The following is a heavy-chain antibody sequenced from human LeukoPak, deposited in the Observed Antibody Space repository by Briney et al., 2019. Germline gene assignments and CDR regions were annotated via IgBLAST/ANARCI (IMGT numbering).Heavy chain of an antibody. Sequence: PSETLSLTCALAGGSIKNYYWSWLRQPLGKEREWIGYVYYTGTTSYNPSLKSRVTISVETSKNQFSLTLNPVTAADTAVYHCARQSDPYYHYGLDFWGQGTTVSVSS. CDR2: VYYTGTT. V-gene: IGHV4-59*01. CDR3: ARQSDPYYHYGLDF. J-gene: IGHJ6*02. CDR1: GGSIKNYY.